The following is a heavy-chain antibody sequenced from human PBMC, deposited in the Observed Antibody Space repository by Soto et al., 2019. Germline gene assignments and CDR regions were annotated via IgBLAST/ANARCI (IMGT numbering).Heavy chain of an antibody. J-gene: IGHJ3*02. CDR3: ARLYCSSSSCYSVGAFEI. D-gene: IGHD2-15*01. CDR1: GFTFSTHG. Sequence: PGGSLRLSCAASGFTFSTHGMHWVRQAPGKGLEWVALIWFDGSDKYYADSVKGRFTISRDNSKNTLYLQMNSLRAEDTAVYYCARLYCSSSSCYSVGAFEIRGQGTMVTVSS. CDR2: IWFDGSDK. V-gene: IGHV3-33*01.